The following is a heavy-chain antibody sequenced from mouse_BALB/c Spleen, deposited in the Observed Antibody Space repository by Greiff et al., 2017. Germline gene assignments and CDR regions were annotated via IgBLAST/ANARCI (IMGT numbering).Heavy chain of an antibody. CDR3: ARDYGYSAMDY. CDR2: IYPGDGDT. Sequence: VQLQQSGAELVRPGSSVKISCKASGYAFSSYWMNWVKQRPGQGLEWIGQIYPGDGDTNYNGKFKGKATLTADKSSSTAYMQLSSLTSEDSAVYFCARDYGYSAMDYWGQGTSVTVSS. J-gene: IGHJ4*01. D-gene: IGHD1-2*01. V-gene: IGHV1-80*01. CDR1: GYAFSSYW.